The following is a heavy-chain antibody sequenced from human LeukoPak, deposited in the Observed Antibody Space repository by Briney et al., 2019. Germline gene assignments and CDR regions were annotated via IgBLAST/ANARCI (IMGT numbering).Heavy chain of an antibody. D-gene: IGHD3-10*01. V-gene: IGHV3-7*01. Sequence: GGSLRLSCAASGFTFSSYWMSWVRQAPGKGLEWLANIKQDGSESYYVDSVKGRFTISRDNAKNSLYLQMNSLRVEGTAVYYCAKLAKYFYGSETYYFFEHWGQGTPVTASS. CDR1: GFTFSSYW. J-gene: IGHJ4*02. CDR3: AKLAKYFYGSETYYFFEH. CDR2: IKQDGSES.